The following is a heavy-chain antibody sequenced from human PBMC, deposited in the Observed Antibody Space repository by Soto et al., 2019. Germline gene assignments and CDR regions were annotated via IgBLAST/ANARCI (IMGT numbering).Heavy chain of an antibody. V-gene: IGHV6-1*01. D-gene: IGHD4-17*01. CDR2: TYYRSKWYN. Sequence: SQTLSLTCAISGDSVSNNSAAWNWIRQSPSRGLEWLGRTYYRSKWYNDYAVSVKSRIIINPDTSKNQFSLQLNSVTPEDTAVYYCARERYGDYGRGTFDIWGQGTMVTVSS. J-gene: IGHJ3*02. CDR1: GDSVSNNSAA. CDR3: ARERYGDYGRGTFDI.